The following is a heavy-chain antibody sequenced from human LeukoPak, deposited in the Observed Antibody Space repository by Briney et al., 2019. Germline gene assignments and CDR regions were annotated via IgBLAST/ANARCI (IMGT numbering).Heavy chain of an antibody. D-gene: IGHD7-27*01. CDR2: IVPIHGIA. Sequence: AAVQVSCKASGGTFSSYAISWVRQPPGQGVAWMGKIVPIHGIANDAQRFEASVTMNRQTSISTAYMELSSLRSEDTAVYYCARNPPLTGDFEFWGPGTMVTVSS. J-gene: IGHJ4*02. CDR1: GGTFSSYA. CDR3: ARNPPLTGDFEF. V-gene: IGHV1-69*04.